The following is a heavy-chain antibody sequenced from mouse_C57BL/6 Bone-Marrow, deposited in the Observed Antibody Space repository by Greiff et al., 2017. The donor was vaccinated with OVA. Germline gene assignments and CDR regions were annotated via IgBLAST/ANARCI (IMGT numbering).Heavy chain of an antibody. V-gene: IGHV1-55*01. CDR3: ARGYYGFWYFDV. J-gene: IGHJ1*03. D-gene: IGHD1-2*01. Sequence: QVQLQQPGAELVKPGASVKMSCKASGYTFTSYWITWVKQRPGQGLEWIGDIYPGSGSTNYNEKFKSKATLTVDTSSSTAYMQLSSLTSEDSAVYYCARGYYGFWYFDVWGTGTTVTVSS. CDR1: GYTFTSYW. CDR2: IYPGSGST.